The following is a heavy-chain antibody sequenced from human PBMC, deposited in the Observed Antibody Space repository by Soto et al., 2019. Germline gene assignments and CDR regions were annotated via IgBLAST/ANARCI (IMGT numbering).Heavy chain of an antibody. J-gene: IGHJ6*02. Sequence: GESLKISCKGSGYSFTSYWISWVRQMPGKGLEWMGRIDPSDSYTNYSPSFQGHVTISADKSISTAYLQWSGLKASETAMYYCARHHVVRGKGDGMDVWGQGTTVTVSS. V-gene: IGHV5-10-1*01. CDR2: IDPSDSYT. CDR1: GYSFTSYW. D-gene: IGHD3-10*01. CDR3: ARHHVVRGKGDGMDV.